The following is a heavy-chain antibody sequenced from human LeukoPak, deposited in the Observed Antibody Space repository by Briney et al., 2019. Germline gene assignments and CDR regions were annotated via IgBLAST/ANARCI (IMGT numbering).Heavy chain of an antibody. V-gene: IGHV3-7*01. Sequence: GGSLRLSCAASGFTFSSYRLSWVRQAPGKGLEWEANIKQDGSEKYYVDSVKGRFTISRDNAKNSLYLQMNSLRAEDTAVYYCARGDFNDYGDYVDAFDIWGQGTMVTVSS. CDR3: ARGDFNDYGDYVDAFDI. CDR1: GFTFSSYR. CDR2: IKQDGSEK. D-gene: IGHD4-17*01. J-gene: IGHJ3*02.